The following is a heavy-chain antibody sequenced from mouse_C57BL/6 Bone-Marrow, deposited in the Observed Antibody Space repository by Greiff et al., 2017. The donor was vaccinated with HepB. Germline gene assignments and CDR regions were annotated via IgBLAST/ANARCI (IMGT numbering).Heavy chain of an antibody. V-gene: IGHV2-9-1*01. CDR2: IWTGGGT. Sequence: VQLQESGPGLVAPSQSLSITCTVSGFSLTSYAISWVRQPPGKGLEWLGVIWTGGGTNYNSALKSRLSISKDDSKSQVFLKMNRLQTDDAARDYCSIIYYLSLYYAMDYWGQGTSFTVSS. D-gene: IGHD1-1*02. CDR1: GFSLTSYA. CDR3: SIIYYLSLYYAMDY. J-gene: IGHJ4*01.